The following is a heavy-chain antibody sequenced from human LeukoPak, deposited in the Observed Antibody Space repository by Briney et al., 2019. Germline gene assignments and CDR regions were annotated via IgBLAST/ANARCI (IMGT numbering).Heavy chain of an antibody. CDR3: AKILAAAGPDYYYYYYMDV. CDR2: IYSGGST. CDR1: GFTVSSNY. V-gene: IGHV3-66*01. D-gene: IGHD6-13*01. J-gene: IGHJ6*03. Sequence: GGSLRLSCAASGFTVSSNYMSWVRQAPGKGLEWVSVIYSGGSTYYADSVKGRFTISRDNSKNTLYLQMNSLRAEDTAVYYCAKILAAAGPDYYYYYYMDVWGKGTTVTVSS.